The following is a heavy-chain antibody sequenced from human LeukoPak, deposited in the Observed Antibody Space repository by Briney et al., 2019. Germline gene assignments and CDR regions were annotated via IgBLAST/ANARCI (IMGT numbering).Heavy chain of an antibody. CDR1: GGSISTHY. CDR3: AGTSIFALVITTKGFDY. CDR2: IYYSGST. J-gene: IGHJ4*02. Sequence: PSETLSLTCTVSGGSISTHYWSWIRQPPGKGLEWIGYIYYSGSTNYNPSLKSRVTISVDTSKYQFSLKLSSVTAADTAVYYCAGTSIFALVITTKGFDYWGQGTLVTVSS. D-gene: IGHD3-3*01. V-gene: IGHV4-59*11.